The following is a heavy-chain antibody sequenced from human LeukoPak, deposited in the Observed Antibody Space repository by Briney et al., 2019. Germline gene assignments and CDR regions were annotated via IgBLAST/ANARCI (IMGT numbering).Heavy chain of an antibody. V-gene: IGHV4-34*01. D-gene: IGHD3-9*01. CDR1: GGSFSGYY. CDR2: INHSGST. J-gene: IGHJ4*02. CDR3: ARGWLRYYFDY. Sequence: PSETLSLTCAVYGGSFSGYYWSWIRQPPEKGLEWIGEINHSGSTSYNPSLKSRVTISVDTSKNPFSLKLSSVTAADTAVYFCARGWLRYYFDYWGQGTLVTVSS.